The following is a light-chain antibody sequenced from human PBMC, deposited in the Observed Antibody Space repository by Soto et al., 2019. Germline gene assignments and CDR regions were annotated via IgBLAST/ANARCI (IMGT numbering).Light chain of an antibody. CDR1: QSISSW. CDR2: DAS. Sequence: EIQMTQSPSTLSASVGDRVPITCRASQSISSWLAWYQQKPGKAPKLLIYDASSLESGVPSRFSGSGSGTEFTLTISSLQPDDFATYYCQQYNSYSPTFGQGTKVDIK. J-gene: IGKJ1*01. CDR3: QQYNSYSPT. V-gene: IGKV1-5*01.